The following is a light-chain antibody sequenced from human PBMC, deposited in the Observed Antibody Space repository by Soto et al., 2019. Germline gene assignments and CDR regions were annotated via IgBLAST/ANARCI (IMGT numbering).Light chain of an antibody. Sequence: DTQMTQSPSTLSGSVGDRVTITWRASQTISSWSAWYQQKPGKAPKLLIYKASTLKSGVASRFSGSGSGTEFTLNISSLQPDDFATYYCQHYNSYSEAFGQGTMVDIK. CDR2: KAS. J-gene: IGKJ1*01. V-gene: IGKV1-5*03. CDR1: QTISSW. CDR3: QHYNSYSEA.